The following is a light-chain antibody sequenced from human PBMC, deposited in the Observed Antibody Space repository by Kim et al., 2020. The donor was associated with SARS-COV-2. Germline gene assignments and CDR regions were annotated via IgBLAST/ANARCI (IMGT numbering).Light chain of an antibody. CDR1: KLGDKY. Sequence: SYELTQPPSVSVSPVQTASITCSGDKLGDKYACWYQQKPGQSPVLVIYQDSKRPSGIPERFSGSNSGNTATLTISGTQAMDEADYYCQEWDSSTYVFGTGTKVTVL. CDR3: QEWDSSTYV. CDR2: QDS. J-gene: IGLJ1*01. V-gene: IGLV3-1*01.